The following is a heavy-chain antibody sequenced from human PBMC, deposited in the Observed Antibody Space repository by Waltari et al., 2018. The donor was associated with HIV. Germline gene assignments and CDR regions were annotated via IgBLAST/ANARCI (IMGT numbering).Heavy chain of an antibody. CDR3: AMTPTTVVTEGWYFDL. Sequence: QVHLVQSGAEVKKPGASVKVSCKASGNNFTSYGTAWVRQAPGQGLEWMGWISAFNGDTNYAPKLQGRVTMTTDTATTTAYMDLRSLTSDDTAVYYCAMTPTTVVTEGWYFDLWGRGTLVSVSS. V-gene: IGHV1-18*01. J-gene: IGHJ2*01. CDR2: ISAFNGDT. CDR1: GNNFTSYG. D-gene: IGHD4-17*01.